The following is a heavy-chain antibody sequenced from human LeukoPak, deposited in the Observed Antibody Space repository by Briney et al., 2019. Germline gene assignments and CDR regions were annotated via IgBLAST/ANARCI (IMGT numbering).Heavy chain of an antibody. D-gene: IGHD1-14*01. CDR1: GFTFSSFW. CDR3: ARAIYNRQFDY. Sequence: PGGSLRLSCAASGFTFSSFWMSWVRQAPGKGLEWVANIKQDGSEKYYVDSVKGRFTISRDNAKNSLYLQMNSLRAEDTAVYYCARAIYNRQFDYWGQGTLVTVSS. V-gene: IGHV3-7*01. CDR2: IKQDGSEK. J-gene: IGHJ4*02.